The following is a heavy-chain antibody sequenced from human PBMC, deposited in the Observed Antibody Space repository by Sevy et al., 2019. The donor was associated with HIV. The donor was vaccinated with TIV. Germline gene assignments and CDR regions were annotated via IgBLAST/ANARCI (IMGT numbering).Heavy chain of an antibody. J-gene: IGHJ3*02. V-gene: IGHV3-21*01. D-gene: IGHD3-3*01. Sequence: GGSLRLSCAASGFTFSSYSMNWVRQAPGKGLEWVSSISSSSSYIYYADSVKGRFTISRDNANNSLYLQMNSLRAEDTAVYYCARDYYDFWSGYSRDAFDIWGQGTMVTVSS. CDR2: ISSSSSYI. CDR3: ARDYYDFWSGYSRDAFDI. CDR1: GFTFSSYS.